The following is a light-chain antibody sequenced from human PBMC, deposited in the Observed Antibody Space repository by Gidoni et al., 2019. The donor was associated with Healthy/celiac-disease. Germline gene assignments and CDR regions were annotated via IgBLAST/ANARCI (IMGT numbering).Light chain of an antibody. CDR1: SSDVGGYTY. V-gene: IGLV2-14*01. CDR2: DVS. CDR3: SSYTSSSTRV. Sequence: QSALTQPASVSGSPGQSNTISCTGTSSDVGGYTYVSWYQQHPGKATKLMIYDVSNRPSGVSNRFSGSKSGNTASLTISGLQAEDDADYYCSSYTSSSTRVFGGGTKLTVL. J-gene: IGLJ2*01.